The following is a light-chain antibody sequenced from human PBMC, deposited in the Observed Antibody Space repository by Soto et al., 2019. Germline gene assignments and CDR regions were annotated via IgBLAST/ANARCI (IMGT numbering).Light chain of an antibody. J-gene: IGKJ5*01. CDR1: QGISSY. CDR3: QQLNSYPRIT. V-gene: IGKV1-9*01. CDR2: AAS. Sequence: QLTQSPSSLSSSVGDRVTITCLSSQGISSYLAWYQQKPGKAPKLLIYAASTLQSGVPSRFSGSGSGTDFTLTISSLQPEDFATYYCQQLNSYPRITFGQGTRLEI.